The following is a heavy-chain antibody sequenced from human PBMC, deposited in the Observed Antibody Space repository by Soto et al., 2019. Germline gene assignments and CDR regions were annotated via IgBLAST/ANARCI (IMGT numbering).Heavy chain of an antibody. CDR3: AKDRAYGYGDYWFDH. D-gene: IGHD4-17*01. V-gene: IGHV3-23*01. CDR1: GFTFASYA. CDR2: IRGSGGGS. J-gene: IGHJ5*02. Sequence: EVQLLESGGGLVQPGGSLRLSCAASGFTFASYAMTWVRQAPGKGLEWVSDIRGSGGGSYYADSVKGRFTISRDNSKNTLYLQLNSLRAEDTAVYYCAKDRAYGYGDYWFDHWGQGTLVTVSS.